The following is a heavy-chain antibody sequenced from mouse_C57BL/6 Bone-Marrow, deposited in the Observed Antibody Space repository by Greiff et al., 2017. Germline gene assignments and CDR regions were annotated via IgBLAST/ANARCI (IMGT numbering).Heavy chain of an antibody. Sequence: QVHVKQSGAELVKPGASVKLSCKASGYTFTEYTIHWVKQRSGQGLEWIGWFYPGSGSIKYNEKFKDKATLTADKSSSTVYMELSRLTSEDSAVYFCARHEDWHGLRRWFAYWGQGTLVTVSA. CDR1: GYTFTEYT. D-gene: IGHD2-4*01. CDR2: FYPGSGSI. J-gene: IGHJ3*01. V-gene: IGHV1-62-2*01. CDR3: ARHEDWHGLRRWFAY.